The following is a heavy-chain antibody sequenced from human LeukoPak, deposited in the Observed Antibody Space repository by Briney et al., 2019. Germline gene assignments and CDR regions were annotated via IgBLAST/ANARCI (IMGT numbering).Heavy chain of an antibody. D-gene: IGHD3-22*01. CDR2: IYYSGST. V-gene: IGHV4-39*07. Sequence: SETLSLTCTVSGGSISSSSYYWGWIRQPPGKGLEWIGSIYYSGSTYYNPSLKSRVTISVDTSKNQFSLKVSSVTAADTAVYYCARDRAGRGYSFDYWGQGTLVTVSS. CDR1: GGSISSSSYY. CDR3: ARDRAGRGYSFDY. J-gene: IGHJ4*02.